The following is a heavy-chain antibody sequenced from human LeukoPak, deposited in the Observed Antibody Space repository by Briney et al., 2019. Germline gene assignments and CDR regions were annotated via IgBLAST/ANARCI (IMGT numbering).Heavy chain of an antibody. CDR2: IIPIFGIA. V-gene: IGHV1-69*05. CDR1: AGTFSSSA. J-gene: IGHJ4*02. Sequence: GNVCCNASAGTFSSSAISWERQAHGQGLGWMGGIIPIFGIANYAQKFQGRVTITTEESTTTAYLKLSSTGSRATASHYISNSRVYYSDNWGQRAPVTVSS. CDR3: SNSRVYYSDN.